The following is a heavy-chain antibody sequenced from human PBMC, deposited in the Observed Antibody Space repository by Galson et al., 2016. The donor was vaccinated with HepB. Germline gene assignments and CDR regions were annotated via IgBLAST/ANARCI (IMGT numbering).Heavy chain of an antibody. V-gene: IGHV3-23*01. D-gene: IGHD6-19*01. CDR3: AKDRWVAVAVLLEY. CDR2: ISGSGGPK. J-gene: IGHJ4*02. Sequence: VRLAPGKGLEWVSSISGSGGPKYADSVKGRFTVSRDNSKNTLYLQMNSLGAEDTAVYYCAKDRWVAVAVLLEYWGQGTLVTVSA.